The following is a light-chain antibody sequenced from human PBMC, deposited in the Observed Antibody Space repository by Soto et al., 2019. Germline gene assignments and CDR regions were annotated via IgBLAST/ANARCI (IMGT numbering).Light chain of an antibody. CDR1: SRDVGGYNY. CDR3: SSYTSSSTPYV. J-gene: IGLJ1*01. Sequence: SALTQPAPVSGSPGQSITLSFPGNSRDVGGYNYVSWYQQHPGKAPKLMIYDVSNRPSGVSNRFSGSKSGNTASLTISGLQAEDEADYYCSSYTSSSTPYVFGTGTKVTV. V-gene: IGLV2-14*01. CDR2: DVS.